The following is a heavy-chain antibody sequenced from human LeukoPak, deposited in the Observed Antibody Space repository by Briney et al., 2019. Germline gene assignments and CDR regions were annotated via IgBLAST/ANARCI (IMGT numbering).Heavy chain of an antibody. CDR3: AKDRGSYPWYGMDG. D-gene: IGHD1-26*01. CDR1: GFTFSSYA. J-gene: IGHJ6*02. V-gene: IGHV3-23*01. Sequence: PGGSLRLSCAASGFTFSSYAINWVRQAPGKGLEWVSGVTGSGSRSYYADSVKGRFTISRDNSKNTLYLQMNSLRAEDTALYYCAKDRGSYPWYGMDGWGQGTTVTVSS. CDR2: VTGSGSRS.